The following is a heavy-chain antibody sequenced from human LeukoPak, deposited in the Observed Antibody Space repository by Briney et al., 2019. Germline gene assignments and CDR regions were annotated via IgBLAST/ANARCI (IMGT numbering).Heavy chain of an antibody. J-gene: IGHJ4*02. Sequence: GGSLRLSCAASGFTFSSYNMNWVRRAPGKGLEWVSYISGTSSIIYYADSVKGRFTISRDNAKNSLYLQMNSLGAEDTAVYYCARDPPLYDDYNYFDYWGQGTLVTVSS. CDR2: ISGTSSII. D-gene: IGHD4-17*01. CDR1: GFTFSSYN. V-gene: IGHV3-48*04. CDR3: ARDPPLYDDYNYFDY.